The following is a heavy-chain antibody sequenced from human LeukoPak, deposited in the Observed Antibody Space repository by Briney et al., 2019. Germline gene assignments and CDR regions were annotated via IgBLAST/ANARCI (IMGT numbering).Heavy chain of an antibody. Sequence: PGGSLRLYCAASGFTFTKYNMNWVRQAPGKGLEWISYISGGSGTIYYADSVRGRFTVSRDNAKDSLWLQMNNLRVEDTAVYYCARPYGDWLDPWGPGTLVPVSS. CDR1: GFTFTKYN. CDR2: ISGGSGTI. J-gene: IGHJ5*02. CDR3: ARPYGDWLDP. D-gene: IGHD4/OR15-4a*01. V-gene: IGHV3-48*01.